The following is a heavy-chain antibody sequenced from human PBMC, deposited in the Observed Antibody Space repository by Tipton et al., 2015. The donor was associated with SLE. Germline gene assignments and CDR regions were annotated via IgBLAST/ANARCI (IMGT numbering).Heavy chain of an antibody. Sequence: LRLSCAASGFTVSGNYMNWVRQAPGKGLEFIGYIFHNGSTLYNPSLKSRVSMSVASSRNQFSLKLTSVTAADTAVYYCARLADGNRNWFDPWGQGTLVTVSS. J-gene: IGHJ5*02. D-gene: IGHD6-13*01. V-gene: IGHV4-34*12. CDR2: IFHNGST. CDR1: GFTVSGNY. CDR3: ARLADGNRNWFDP.